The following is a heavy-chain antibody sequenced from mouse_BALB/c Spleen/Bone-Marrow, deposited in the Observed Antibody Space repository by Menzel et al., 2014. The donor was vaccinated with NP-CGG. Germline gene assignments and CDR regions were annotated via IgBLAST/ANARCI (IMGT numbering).Heavy chain of an antibody. Sequence: QVHVKQSRAELAKPGASVKISCKASGYTFTNYWMHWVKQRPGQGLEWIGYIDPNTYYTRYNQKFKDKATLTADKSSSTAYLQLSSLTSEDSAVYYCARYWDAYWGQGTLVTVSA. D-gene: IGHD4-1*01. J-gene: IGHJ3*01. CDR1: GYTFTNYW. CDR3: ARYWDAY. CDR2: IDPNTYYT. V-gene: IGHV1-7*01.